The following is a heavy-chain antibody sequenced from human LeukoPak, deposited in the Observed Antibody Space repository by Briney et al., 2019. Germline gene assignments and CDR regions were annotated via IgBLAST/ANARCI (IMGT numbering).Heavy chain of an antibody. CDR1: GFTFEDYA. CDR2: ISGNGNNI. V-gene: IGHV3-43*02. J-gene: IGHJ4*02. D-gene: IGHD3-3*01. CDR3: AKDLPQYYDFWSGYYGGFDH. Sequence: GGSLRLSCAASGFTFEDYAMHCVRHGPGKGLEWVSLISGNGNNIYYAHSVKGRFTISRDNSKNSLYLQMNSLRTEDTALYYCAKDLPQYYDFWSGYYGGFDHWGQGTLVTVSS.